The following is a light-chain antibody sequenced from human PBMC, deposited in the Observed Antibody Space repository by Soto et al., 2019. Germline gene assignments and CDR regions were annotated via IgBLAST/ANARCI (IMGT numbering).Light chain of an antibody. CDR1: SSDGDDYKD. J-gene: IGLJ1*01. CDR3: SSYTSSSTV. CDR2: EVT. V-gene: IGLV2-14*01. Sequence: QSVLTQPASVSGSPGQSITMSCTGISSDGDDYKDVSWYQQHPGKAPKLMIYEVTYRPSGVSNRFSGSKSGNTASLTISGLQAEDEADYYCSSYTSSSTVFGTGTKLTVL.